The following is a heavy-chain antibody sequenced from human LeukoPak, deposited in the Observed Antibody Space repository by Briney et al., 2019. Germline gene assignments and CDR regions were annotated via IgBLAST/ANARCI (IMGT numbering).Heavy chain of an antibody. CDR3: ARTYYYDSSGYYYNGYYYYYGMDV. V-gene: IGHV3-7*01. Sequence: SGGSLRLSCAASGFTFSSYWMSWVRQAPGKGLEWVANIKQDGSEKYYVDSVKGRFTISRDNAKNSLYLQMNSLRAEDTAVYYCARTYYYDSSGYYYNGYYYYYGMDVWGQGTTVTVSS. D-gene: IGHD3-22*01. CDR2: IKQDGSEK. J-gene: IGHJ6*02. CDR1: GFTFSSYW.